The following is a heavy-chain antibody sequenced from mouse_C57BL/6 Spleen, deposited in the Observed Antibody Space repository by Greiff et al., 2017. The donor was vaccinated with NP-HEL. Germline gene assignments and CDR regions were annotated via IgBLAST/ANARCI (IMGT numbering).Heavy chain of an antibody. CDR2: IYPGRGNT. CDR3: AREEDYYGSSPMNY. CDR1: GYSFTSYY. Sequence: VQLQESGPELVKPGASVKISCKASGYSFTSYYIHWVKQRPGQGLEWIGWIYPGRGNTKYNEKFKGKATLTAETSSSTAYMQLSSLTSEDSAVYYCAREEDYYGSSPMNYWGQGTSVTVSS. V-gene: IGHV1-66*01. J-gene: IGHJ4*01. D-gene: IGHD1-1*01.